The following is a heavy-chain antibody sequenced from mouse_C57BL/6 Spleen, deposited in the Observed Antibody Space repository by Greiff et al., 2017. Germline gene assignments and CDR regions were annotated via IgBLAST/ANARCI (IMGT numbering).Heavy chain of an antibody. J-gene: IGHJ3*01. D-gene: IGHD1-1*01. Sequence: EVQGVESGGGLVKPGGSLKLSCAASGFTFSSYAMSWVRQTPEKRLEWVATISDGGSYTYYPDNVKGRFTISRDNAKNNLYLQMSHLKSEDTAMYYCARDPDYGSSPWFAYWGQGTLVTVSA. CDR3: ARDPDYGSSPWFAY. CDR2: ISDGGSYT. V-gene: IGHV5-4*01. CDR1: GFTFSSYA.